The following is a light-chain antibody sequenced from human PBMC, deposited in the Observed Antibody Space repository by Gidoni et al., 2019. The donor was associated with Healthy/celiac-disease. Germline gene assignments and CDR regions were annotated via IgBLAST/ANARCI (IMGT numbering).Light chain of an antibody. J-gene: IGKJ1*01. V-gene: IGKV1-5*03. CDR2: KAS. CDR3: QQYNSQGT. Sequence: DIQMTQSPSTLSASVGDRVTITCLASQSISSWLAWYQQKPGKAPKLLIYKASSLESGVPSRFSGSGSGTEFTLTISSLQPDDFATYYCQQYNSQGTFGQGTKVEIK. CDR1: QSISSW.